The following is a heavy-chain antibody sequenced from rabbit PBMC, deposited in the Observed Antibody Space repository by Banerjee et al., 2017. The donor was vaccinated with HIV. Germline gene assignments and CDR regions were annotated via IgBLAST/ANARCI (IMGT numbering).Heavy chain of an antibody. CDR3: ARRYDSSGWGYYFNL. D-gene: IGHD4-1*01. J-gene: IGHJ4*01. Sequence: QEQLEESGGDLVKPGASLTLTCTASGFSFSSAYDMCWVRQAPGKGLEWIACIYTGSGSAYYASWVNGRFTISKTSSTTVTLQMTSLTAADTATYFCARRYDSSGWGYYFNLWGQGTLVTVS. CDR2: IYTGSGSA. V-gene: IGHV1S45*01. CDR1: GFSFSSAYD.